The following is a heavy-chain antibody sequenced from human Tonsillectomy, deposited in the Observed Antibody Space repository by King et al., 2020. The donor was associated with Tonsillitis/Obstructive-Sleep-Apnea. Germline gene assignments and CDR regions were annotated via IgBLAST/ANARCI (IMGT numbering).Heavy chain of an antibody. D-gene: IGHD4-17*01. CDR1: GYTFNNCG. V-gene: IGHV1-18*01. J-gene: IGHJ4*02. CDR2: ISAYNGNT. Sequence: QLVQSGAEVEKPGASVEVSCKASGYTFNNCGVTWVRQAPGQGLEWMGWISAYNGNTHYAQKFQGRVTMTTDTSTTTAYMELRSLRSDDTAVYYCAKDCDYFVDYWGQGTLVTVSS. CDR3: AKDCDYFVDY.